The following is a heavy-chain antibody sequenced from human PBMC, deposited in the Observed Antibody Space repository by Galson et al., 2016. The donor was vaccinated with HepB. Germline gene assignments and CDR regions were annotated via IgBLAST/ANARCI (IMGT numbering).Heavy chain of an antibody. CDR3: ARDLLRLRGLGY. D-gene: IGHD2-15*01. J-gene: IGHJ4*02. Sequence: KFQGRVTITRDTSASTAYLELSSLRSEDTSVYYCARDLLRLRGLGYWGQGTLVTVSS. V-gene: IGHV1-3*01.